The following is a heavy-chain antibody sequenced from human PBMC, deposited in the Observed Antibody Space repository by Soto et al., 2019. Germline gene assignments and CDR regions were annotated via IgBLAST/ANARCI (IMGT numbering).Heavy chain of an antibody. CDR2: ISGSGGST. J-gene: IGHJ4*02. CDR3: AKSDYDSSGPFDY. Sequence: PGGSLRLSCAASGFAFSSYAMSWVRQAPGKGLEWVSAISGSGGSTYYADSVKGRFTISRDNSKNTLYLQMNSLRAEDTAVYYCAKSDYDSSGPFDYWGQGTLVTVSS. CDR1: GFAFSSYA. D-gene: IGHD3-22*01. V-gene: IGHV3-23*01.